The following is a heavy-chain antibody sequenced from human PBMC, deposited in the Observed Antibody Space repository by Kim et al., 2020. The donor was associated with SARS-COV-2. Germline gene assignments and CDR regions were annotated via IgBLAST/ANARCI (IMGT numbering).Heavy chain of an antibody. J-gene: IGHJ4*02. D-gene: IGHD3-3*01. V-gene: IGHV4-59*01. CDR3: ARANYDFWSGYYRIFDY. Sequence: LKSRVTISVDTSKNQFSLKLSSVTAADTAVYYCARANYDFWSGYYRIFDYWGQGTLVTVSS.